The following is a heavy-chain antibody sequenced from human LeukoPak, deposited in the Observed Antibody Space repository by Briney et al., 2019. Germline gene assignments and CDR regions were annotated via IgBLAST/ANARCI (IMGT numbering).Heavy chain of an antibody. V-gene: IGHV1-2*02. CDR1: GYTFTGYY. J-gene: IGHJ5*02. CDR2: INPNSGGT. D-gene: IGHD3-3*01. CDR3: ARENHTILGGGFDP. Sequence: GASVKVSCKASGYTFTGYYMHWVRQAPGQGLEWMGWINPNSGGTNYAQKLQGRVTMTRDTSISTAYMELSRLRSDDTAVYYCARENHTILGGGFDPWGQGTLVTVSS.